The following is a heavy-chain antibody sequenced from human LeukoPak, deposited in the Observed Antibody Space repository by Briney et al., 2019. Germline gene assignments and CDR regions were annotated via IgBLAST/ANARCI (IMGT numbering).Heavy chain of an antibody. J-gene: IGHJ3*02. CDR1: GGSISTEFYW. Sequence: SETLSLTCDVSGGSISTEFYWWGWLRQPPGKGLEWIGIIYHTGKTHDNPSLKSRVSMSVDTSENQFSLKLSSVTAADTAVYYCARDLGVVTTNDAFDIWGQGTMVTVSS. V-gene: IGHV4-39*07. CDR2: IYHTGKT. D-gene: IGHD3-3*01. CDR3: ARDLGVVTTNDAFDI.